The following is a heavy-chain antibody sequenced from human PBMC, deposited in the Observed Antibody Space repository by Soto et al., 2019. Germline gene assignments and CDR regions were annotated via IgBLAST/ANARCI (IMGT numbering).Heavy chain of an antibody. V-gene: IGHV4-30-4*01. D-gene: IGHD4-4*01. CDR3: AREGHGGLHDY. CDR2: IYYSGST. Sequence: SETLSLTCTVSGGSISSGGYYWSWIRQPPGKGLEWIGYIYYSGSTYYNPSLKSRVTISVDTSKNQFSLKLSSVTAADTAVYYCAREGHGGLHDYWGQGTLVTVSS. CDR1: GGSISSGGYY. J-gene: IGHJ4*02.